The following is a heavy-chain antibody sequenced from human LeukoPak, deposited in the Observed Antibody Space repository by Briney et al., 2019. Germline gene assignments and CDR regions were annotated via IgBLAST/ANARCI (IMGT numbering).Heavy chain of an antibody. J-gene: IGHJ4*02. CDR3: AKDPLDY. CDR1: GFTFSSYG. CDR2: ISYDGSNK. V-gene: IGHV3-30*18. Sequence: GRSLRLSCAASGFTFSSYGMHWGRQAPGKGLEWVAVISYDGSNKYYADSVKGRFTISRDNSKNTLYLQMNSLRAEDTAVYYCAKDPLDYWGQGTLVTVSS.